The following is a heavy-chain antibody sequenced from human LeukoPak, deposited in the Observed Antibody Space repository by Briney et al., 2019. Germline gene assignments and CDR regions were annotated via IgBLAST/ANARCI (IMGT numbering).Heavy chain of an antibody. D-gene: IGHD1-14*01. CDR3: SRRPHDGTFYSDS. Sequence: SVKLSCKIAGGTFASYGISWVRQAPGQGLEWMGRTILIRGMTNYEKKFQGRVTITADTSTSPAYMELSSLTSEDTAVYFCSRRPHDGTFYSDSWGQGTLVIVSS. CDR1: GGTFASYG. CDR2: TILIRGMT. V-gene: IGHV1-69*04. J-gene: IGHJ4*02.